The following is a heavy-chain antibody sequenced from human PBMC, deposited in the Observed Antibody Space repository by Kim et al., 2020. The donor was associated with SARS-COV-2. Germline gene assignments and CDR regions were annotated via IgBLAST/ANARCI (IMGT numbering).Heavy chain of an antibody. D-gene: IGHD6-25*01. Sequence: GGSLRLSCAASGFTFSSYGMHWVRQAPGKGLEWVAVISYDGSNKYYADSVKGRFTISRDNSKNTLYLQMNSLRAEDTAVYYCAKDLGGQKRLYYYYYMDV. V-gene: IGHV3-30*18. CDR1: GFTFSSYG. CDR2: ISYDGSNK. CDR3: AKDLGGQKRLYYYYYMDV. J-gene: IGHJ6*03.